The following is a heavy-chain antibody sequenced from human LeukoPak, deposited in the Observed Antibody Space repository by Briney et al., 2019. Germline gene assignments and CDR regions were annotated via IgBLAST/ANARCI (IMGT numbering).Heavy chain of an antibody. CDR3: ARGRRIWKDRRNYFDY. J-gene: IGHJ4*02. CDR2: INHSGST. Sequence: SETLSLTCAVYGGSFSGYYWSWIRQPPGKGLEWIGEINHSGSTNYNPSLKSRVTISVDTSKNQFSLKLSSVTAADTAVYYCARGRRIWKDRRNYFDYWGQGTLVTVSS. CDR1: GGSFSGYY. D-gene: IGHD2/OR15-2a*01. V-gene: IGHV4-34*01.